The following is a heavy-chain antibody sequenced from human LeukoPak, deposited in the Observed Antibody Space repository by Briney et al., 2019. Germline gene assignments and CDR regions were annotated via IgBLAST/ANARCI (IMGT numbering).Heavy chain of an antibody. D-gene: IGHD4-17*01. Sequence: PGGSLRLSCATSGFTFSSNWMHWVRQTPGKGLEWVSRINSDGSSTSYADSVKGRFTISRDNAKDTLYLQMNSLRAEDTAVYYCARSPLTVTTRLHFDYWGQGNLVTVSS. CDR1: GFTFSSNW. CDR2: INSDGSST. V-gene: IGHV3-74*01. CDR3: ARSPLTVTTRLHFDY. J-gene: IGHJ4*02.